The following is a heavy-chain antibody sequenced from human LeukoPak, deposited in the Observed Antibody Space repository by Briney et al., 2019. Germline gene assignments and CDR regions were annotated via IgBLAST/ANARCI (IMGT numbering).Heavy chain of an antibody. V-gene: IGHV4-34*01. CDR1: GGSFSGYY. J-gene: IGHJ5*02. Sequence: SETLSLTCAVYGGSFSGYYWSWIRQPPGKGLEWIGEINHSGSTNYNPSLKSRVTISVDTSKNQFSLKLSSVTAADTAVYYCARRRWWFGELGRSNWFDPWGQGTLVTASS. CDR2: INHSGST. CDR3: ARRRWWFGELGRSNWFDP. D-gene: IGHD3-10*01.